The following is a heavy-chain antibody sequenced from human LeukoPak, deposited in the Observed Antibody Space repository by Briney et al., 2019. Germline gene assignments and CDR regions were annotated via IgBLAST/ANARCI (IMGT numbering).Heavy chain of an antibody. CDR1: GFTFSSYS. D-gene: IGHD2-8*02. Sequence: PGGSLRLSCAASGFTFSSYSMNWVRQAPGKGLEWVSYISSSSSTIYYADSVRGRFTISRDNAKNSLYLQMNSLRAEDTAVYYCWCEREWGMDSPLPIAFDIWGQGTMVTVSS. CDR2: ISSSSSTI. J-gene: IGHJ3*02. CDR3: WCEREWGMDSPLPIAFDI. V-gene: IGHV3-48*01.